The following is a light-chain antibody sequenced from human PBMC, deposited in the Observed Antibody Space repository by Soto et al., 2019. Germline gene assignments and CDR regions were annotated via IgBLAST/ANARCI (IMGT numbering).Light chain of an antibody. V-gene: IGKV3-20*01. CDR3: QQYGSSPRT. J-gene: IGKJ2*01. CDR1: QSVSNSY. CDR2: GAS. Sequence: EVVLTQSPGTLSLSPGERATLSCRASQSVSNSYLAWYQQKPGQAPRLLIYGASSRATGIPDRFSGSGSGTDMTLTISRLEPEDLAVYYCQQYGSSPRTFGQGTKLEI.